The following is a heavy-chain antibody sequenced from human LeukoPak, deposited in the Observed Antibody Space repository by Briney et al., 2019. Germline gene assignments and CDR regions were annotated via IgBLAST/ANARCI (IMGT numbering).Heavy chain of an antibody. V-gene: IGHV4-59*01. CDR1: GDSISSYY. CDR2: IYYSGST. D-gene: IGHD3-22*01. J-gene: IGHJ6*03. CDR3: AREKYYYDSSGYRDYMDV. Sequence: KPSETLSLTCTVSGDSISSYYWSWIRQPREKGLEWIGYIYYSGSTNYNPSLKSRVTISVDTSKNQFSLKLSSVTAADTAVYYCAREKYYYDSSGYRDYMDVWGKGTTVTVSS.